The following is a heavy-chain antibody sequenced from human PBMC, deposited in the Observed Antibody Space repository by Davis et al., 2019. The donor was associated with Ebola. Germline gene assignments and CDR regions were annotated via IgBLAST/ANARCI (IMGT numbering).Heavy chain of an antibody. CDR3: ARDRAIFGVVIIPADV. J-gene: IGHJ6*02. V-gene: IGHV4-31*11. Sequence: SETLSLTCAVYGGSFSGYYWSWIRQHPGKGLEWIGYIYYSGSTYYNPSLKSRVTISVDTSKNQFSLKLSSVTAADTAVYYCARDRAIFGVVIIPADVWGQGTTVTVSS. CDR1: GGSFSGYY. CDR2: IYYSGST. D-gene: IGHD3-3*01.